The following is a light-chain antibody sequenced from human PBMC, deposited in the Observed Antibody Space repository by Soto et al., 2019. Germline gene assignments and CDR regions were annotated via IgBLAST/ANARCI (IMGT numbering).Light chain of an antibody. Sequence: EILLTQSPVTLSLSAGERATLSCRASQSVSSTYLAWYQQKPGQAPRLLIYVASSRATGIPDRFSGSGSGTDFTLTISRLEPEDFAVYYCQQYGSSLRTFGQGTKVDIK. CDR3: QQYGSSLRT. V-gene: IGKV3-20*01. CDR2: VAS. J-gene: IGKJ1*01. CDR1: QSVSSTY.